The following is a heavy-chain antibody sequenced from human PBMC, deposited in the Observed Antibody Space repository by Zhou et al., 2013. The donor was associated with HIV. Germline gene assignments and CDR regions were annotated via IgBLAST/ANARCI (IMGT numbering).Heavy chain of an antibody. CDR1: GYTFSNYF. CDR2: INPSGRGT. V-gene: IGHV1-2*02. D-gene: IGHD6-19*01. Sequence: QVQLVQSGSEVKKPETSVKVSCEASGYTFSNYFIHWVRQGPGQGLEWMGMINPSGRGTTYAQKFQGRVTMTRDTSISTAYMELSRLRSDDTAVYYCASIEYSSGWDDAFDIWGQGTMVTVSS. CDR3: ASIEYSSGWDDAFDI. J-gene: IGHJ3*02.